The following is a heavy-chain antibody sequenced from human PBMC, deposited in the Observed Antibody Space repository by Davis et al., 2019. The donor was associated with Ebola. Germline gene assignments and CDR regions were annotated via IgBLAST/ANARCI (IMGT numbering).Heavy chain of an antibody. D-gene: IGHD2-2*01. J-gene: IGHJ6*04. CDR1: GFTFSDYY. CDR3: ARDRSSYYYYGMDV. CDR2: ISSSSSTI. Sequence: GESLKISCAASGFTFSDYYMSWIRQAPGKGLEWVSYISSSSSTIYYADSVKGRFTISRDNAKNSLYLQMNSLRDEDTAVYYCARDRSSYYYYGMDVWGKGTTVTVSS. V-gene: IGHV3-11*04.